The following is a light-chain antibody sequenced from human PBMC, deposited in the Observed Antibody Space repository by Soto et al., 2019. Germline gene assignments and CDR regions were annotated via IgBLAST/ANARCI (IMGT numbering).Light chain of an antibody. CDR3: SSYTSSSSVI. CDR2: DVK. Sequence: QSALTQPASVSGSPGLSIAISCTGTSSDVGAYDYVSWYQQHPGKAPKLMIYDVKYRPSGVSNRFSGSKSGNTASLTISGLQAEDEADYYCSSYTSSSSVIFGGGTKLTVL. V-gene: IGLV2-14*01. J-gene: IGLJ2*01. CDR1: SSDVGAYDY.